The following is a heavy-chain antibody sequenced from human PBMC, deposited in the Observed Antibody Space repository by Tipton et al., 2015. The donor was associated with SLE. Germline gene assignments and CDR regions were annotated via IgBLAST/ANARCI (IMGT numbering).Heavy chain of an antibody. V-gene: IGHV4-39*07. Sequence: TLSLTCTVSGGSISDSNFYWGWIRQPPGKGLEWIGTVYYTGSTYYNPPLKSRVTISVGTSKNQFSLKLTSVTAGSAAVYYCARELTGFGWLGPRGQGTLVTVSS. CDR2: VYYTGST. D-gene: IGHD3-9*01. CDR3: ARELTGFGWLGP. CDR1: GGSISDSNFY. J-gene: IGHJ5*02.